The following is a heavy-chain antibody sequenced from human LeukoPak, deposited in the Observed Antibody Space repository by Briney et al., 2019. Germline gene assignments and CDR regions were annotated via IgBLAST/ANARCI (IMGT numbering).Heavy chain of an antibody. CDR2: ISSSSTYV. CDR3: ARESGYSYGYSAFDI. D-gene: IGHD5-18*01. CDR1: GFTFSTYS. J-gene: IGHJ3*02. V-gene: IGHV3-21*01. Sequence: GGSLRLSCAASGFTFSTYSMNWVRQAPGKGLEWVSSISSSSTYVYYGDSVKGRFTISRDNAKNSLYLQMNSLRAEDTAVYYCARESGYSYGYSAFDIWGQGTMVTVSS.